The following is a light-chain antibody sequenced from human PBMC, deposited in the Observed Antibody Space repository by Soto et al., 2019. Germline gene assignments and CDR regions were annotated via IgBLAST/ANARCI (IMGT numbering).Light chain of an antibody. V-gene: IGKV1-5*01. CDR2: DAS. Sequence: DIQMTQSPSTLSASVGDRVTITCRAIQSISRWLAWHQQKPGKAPRLLIYDASNLQRGVPSRFSGSGSGTEFTLTITSLQPEDFATYYCQQYNDYSGMFGQGTKVDI. CDR1: QSISRW. J-gene: IGKJ1*01. CDR3: QQYNDYSGM.